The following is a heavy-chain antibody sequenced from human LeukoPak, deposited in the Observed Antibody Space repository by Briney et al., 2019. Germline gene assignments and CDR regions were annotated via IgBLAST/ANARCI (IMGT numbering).Heavy chain of an antibody. CDR1: GGSISSDY. Sequence: PSETLSLTCTVSGGSISSDYWSWIRQSPGKGLEWVGYIYYSGATYYNPSLKSRVTISVDTSKTQFSLKLNSLTAADTAVYFCARVRVLRGVTYYFDYWGQGILVTVSS. CDR2: IYYSGAT. CDR3: ARVRVLRGVTYYFDY. V-gene: IGHV4-59*01. D-gene: IGHD3-10*01. J-gene: IGHJ4*02.